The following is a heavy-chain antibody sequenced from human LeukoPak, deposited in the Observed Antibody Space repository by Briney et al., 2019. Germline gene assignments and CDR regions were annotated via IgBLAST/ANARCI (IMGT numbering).Heavy chain of an antibody. V-gene: IGHV3-7*01. CDR1: GFTFSTYW. Sequence: GGSLRLSCAASGFTFSTYWMSWVRQAPGKGLEWVANIKQDGSEKDYVDSVKGRFTISRDNSKNTLYLQMNSLRAEDTAVYYCARDRDGYNRALDYWGQGTLVTVSS. CDR2: IKQDGSEK. D-gene: IGHD5-24*01. CDR3: ARDRDGYNRALDY. J-gene: IGHJ4*02.